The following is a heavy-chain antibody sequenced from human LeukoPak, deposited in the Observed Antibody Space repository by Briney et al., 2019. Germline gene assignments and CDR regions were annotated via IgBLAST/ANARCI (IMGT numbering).Heavy chain of an antibody. D-gene: IGHD4-17*01. CDR1: GFTFSSYA. CDR2: ISGSGGST. Sequence: GGSLRLSCAASGFTFSSYAMSWVRQAPGKGLEWVSAISGSGGSTYYADSVEGRFTISRDNSKNTLYLQMNSLRAEDTAVYYCANWDDYGDYVYYWGQGTLVTVSS. CDR3: ANWDDYGDYVYY. J-gene: IGHJ4*02. V-gene: IGHV3-23*01.